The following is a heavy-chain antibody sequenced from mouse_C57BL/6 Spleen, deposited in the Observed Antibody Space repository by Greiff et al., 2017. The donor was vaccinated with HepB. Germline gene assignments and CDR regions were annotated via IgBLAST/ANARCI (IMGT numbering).Heavy chain of an antibody. J-gene: IGHJ2*01. CDR2: INPSSGYT. CDR1: GYTFTSYW. D-gene: IGHD3-2*02. V-gene: IGHV1-7*01. CDR3: AREGRQLRLGDYFDY. Sequence: QVQLQQSGAELAKPGASVKLSCKASGYTFTSYWMHWVKQRPGQGLEWIGYINPSSGYTKYNQKFKDKATFTADKSSSTAYMQLSSLTYEDSAVYYCAREGRQLRLGDYFDYWGQGTTLTVSS.